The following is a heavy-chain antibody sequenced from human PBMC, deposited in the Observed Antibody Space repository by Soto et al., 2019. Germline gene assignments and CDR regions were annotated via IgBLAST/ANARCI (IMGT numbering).Heavy chain of an antibody. V-gene: IGHV1-69*13. CDR2: IIPIFGTA. CDR3: ARGLYYYDSRNWFDP. J-gene: IGHJ5*02. Sequence: AASVKVSCKASGGTFSSYAISWVRQAPGQGLEWMGGIIPIFGTANYAQKFQGRVTITADESTSTAYMELSSLRSEDTAVYYCARGLYYYDSRNWFDPWGQGTLVTVSS. CDR1: GGTFSSYA. D-gene: IGHD3-22*01.